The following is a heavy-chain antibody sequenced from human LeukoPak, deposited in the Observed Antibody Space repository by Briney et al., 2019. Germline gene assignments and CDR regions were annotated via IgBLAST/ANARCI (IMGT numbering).Heavy chain of an antibody. CDR2: INTNTGNP. V-gene: IGHV7-4-1*02. CDR1: GYTFTSYA. CDR3: ATYPTVTTDY. Sequence: ASVKVSCTASGYTFTSYAMNWVRQAPGQGLEWMGWINTNTGNPTYAQGSTGRFVFSLDTSVSTAYLQISSLKAEDTAVYYCATYPTVTTDYWGQGTLVTVSS. D-gene: IGHD4-17*01. J-gene: IGHJ4*02.